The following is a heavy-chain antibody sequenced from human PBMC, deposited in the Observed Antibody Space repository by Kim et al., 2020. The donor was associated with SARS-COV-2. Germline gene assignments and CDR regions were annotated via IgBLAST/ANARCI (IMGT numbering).Heavy chain of an antibody. V-gene: IGHV3-13*01. D-gene: IGHD6-6*01. Sequence: GRFTISRENAKNSLYLQMNSLRAGDTAVYYCARGVRKLVGGYYYYYGMDVWGQGTTVTVSS. J-gene: IGHJ6*02. CDR3: ARGVRKLVGGYYYYYGMDV.